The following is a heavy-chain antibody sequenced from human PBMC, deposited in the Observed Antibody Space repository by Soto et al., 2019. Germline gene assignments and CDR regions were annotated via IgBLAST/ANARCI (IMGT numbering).Heavy chain of an antibody. V-gene: IGHV3-66*01. CDR1: GLTVSTNP. CDR2: IYTGGGT. Sequence: EVQLVESGGGLVQPGGSLRLSCAASGLTVSTNPMSWVRQAPGKGLEWVSVIYTGGGTHYADSVKGRFTTSRDNSKNTVNLQMNSLRPEVTAVYYCARDGSGHWGQGTLVTVSS. CDR3: ARDGSGH. J-gene: IGHJ4*02.